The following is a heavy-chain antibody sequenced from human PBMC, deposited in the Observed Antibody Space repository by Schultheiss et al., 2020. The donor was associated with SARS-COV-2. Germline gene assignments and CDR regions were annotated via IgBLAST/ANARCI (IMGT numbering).Heavy chain of an antibody. CDR2: MNPNSGNT. V-gene: IGHV1-2*02. CDR3: ARDDYGDYEDY. J-gene: IGHJ4*02. CDR1: GYTLTELS. D-gene: IGHD4-17*01. Sequence: ASVKVSCKVSGYTLTELSMHWVRQAPGKGLEWMGWMNPNSGNTGYAQKFQGRVTMTRDTSISTAYMELSRLRSDDTAVYYCARDDYGDYEDYWGQGTLVTVSS.